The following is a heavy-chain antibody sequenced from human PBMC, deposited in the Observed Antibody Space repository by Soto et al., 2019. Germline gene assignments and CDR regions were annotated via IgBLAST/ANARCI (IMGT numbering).Heavy chain of an antibody. J-gene: IGHJ4*02. V-gene: IGHV1-18*01. CDR3: ARGNFQLGTPPFDY. CDR1: GYTFTSYG. Sequence: ASVKVSCKASGYTFTSYGISWVRQAPGQGLEWMGWISAYNGNTNYAQKLQGRVTMTTDTSTRTAYMELRSLRSDDTALYCCARGNFQLGTPPFDYWGQGTLVTVSS. CDR2: ISAYNGNT. D-gene: IGHD6-13*01.